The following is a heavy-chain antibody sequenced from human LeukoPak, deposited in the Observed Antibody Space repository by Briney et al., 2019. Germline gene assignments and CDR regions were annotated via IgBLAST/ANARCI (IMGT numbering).Heavy chain of an antibody. V-gene: IGHV3-23*01. Sequence: GGSLRLSCAASGFTFSSYAMSWVRQAPGKGLEWVSAISGSGGSTYYADSVKGRFTISRDNSKNTLYLQMNSLRAEDTAVYYCAIDLVRKRYCSGGSCQDVDYWGQGTLVTVSS. D-gene: IGHD2-15*01. CDR3: AIDLVRKRYCSGGSCQDVDY. CDR2: ISGSGGST. J-gene: IGHJ4*02. CDR1: GFTFSSYA.